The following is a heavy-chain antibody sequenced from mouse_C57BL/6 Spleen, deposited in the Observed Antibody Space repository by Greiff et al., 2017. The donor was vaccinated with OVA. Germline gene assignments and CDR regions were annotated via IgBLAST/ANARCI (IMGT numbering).Heavy chain of an antibody. D-gene: IGHD1-1*01. J-gene: IGHJ1*03. CDR2: ISNKANGYTT. Sequence: EVKLEESGGGLVQPGGSLSLSCAASGFTFTDYYMSWVRQPPGKALEWLGFISNKANGYTTEYSASVKGRFTISRANSQSILYLQMNALRAEDSATYYCARRVYYGSSYVRYFDVWGTGTTVTVSS. CDR3: ARRVYYGSSYVRYFDV. V-gene: IGHV7-3*01. CDR1: GFTFTDYY.